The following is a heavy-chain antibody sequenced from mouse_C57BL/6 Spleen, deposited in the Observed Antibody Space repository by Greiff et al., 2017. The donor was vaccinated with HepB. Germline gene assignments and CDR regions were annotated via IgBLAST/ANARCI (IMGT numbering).Heavy chain of an antibody. J-gene: IGHJ4*01. CDR1: GFTFSSYA. Sequence: EVQRVESGEGLVKPGGSLKLSCAASGFTFSSYAMSWVRQTPEKRLEWVAYMSSGGDYIYYADTVKGRFTISRDNARNTLYLQMSSLKSEDTAMYYCTRENYGSGAMDYWGQGTSVTVSS. D-gene: IGHD1-1*01. V-gene: IGHV5-9-1*02. CDR3: TRENYGSGAMDY. CDR2: MSSGGDYI.